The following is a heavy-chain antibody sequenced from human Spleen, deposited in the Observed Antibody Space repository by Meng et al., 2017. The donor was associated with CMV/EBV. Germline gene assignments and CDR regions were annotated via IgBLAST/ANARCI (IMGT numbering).Heavy chain of an antibody. D-gene: IGHD3-22*01. CDR3: ARVGNSGYDFAY. V-gene: IGHV1-2*02. CDR1: GYTFTGYY. Sequence: SCKASGYTFTGYYMHWVRQAPGQGLEWMGWINPNTGGTKYAQKFQGRVTMTRDTSISTAYMELSRLRSDDTAVYYCARVGNSGYDFAYWGQGTLVTVSS. J-gene: IGHJ4*02. CDR2: INPNTGGT.